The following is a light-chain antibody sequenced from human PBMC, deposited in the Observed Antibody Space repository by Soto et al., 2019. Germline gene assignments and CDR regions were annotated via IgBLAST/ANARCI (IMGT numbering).Light chain of an antibody. CDR1: SSDVGSYNL. CDR3: CSYAGSRTYV. CDR2: EGS. J-gene: IGLJ1*01. Sequence: QSVLTQPASVSGSPGQSITISCTGTSSDVGSYNLVSWYQQHPGKAPKLMIYEGSKRPSGVSNRFSGSKSGNTASLTISGLQAEDEADYYCCSYAGSRTYVFGTGTK. V-gene: IGLV2-23*01.